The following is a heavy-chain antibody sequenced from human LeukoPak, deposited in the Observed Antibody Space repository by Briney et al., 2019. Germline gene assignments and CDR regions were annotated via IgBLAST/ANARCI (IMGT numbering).Heavy chain of an antibody. D-gene: IGHD4-17*01. CDR3: TRDTGTTGEVKFDP. CDR2: IHYSGST. Sequence: PSETLSLTCTVSGGSISSNIYYWGWIRQPPGKGLEWIGSIHYSGSTYYNPSLKSRVTMSVDTSKSQFSLNLMSVTAADTAVYYCTRDTGTTGEVKFDPWGQGTLVTVSS. V-gene: IGHV4-39*07. CDR1: GGSISSNIYY. J-gene: IGHJ5*02.